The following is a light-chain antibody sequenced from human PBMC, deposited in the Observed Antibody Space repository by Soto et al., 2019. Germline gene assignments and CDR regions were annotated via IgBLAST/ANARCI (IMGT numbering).Light chain of an antibody. CDR1: QSISSSY. Sequence: EIVLTQSPGPLSFSPGEIATLSCRASQSISSSYLAWYQQKPGQAPRRLIYAASSRATGITDRFSGSGSGTDFTLTISRLEPEDFAVYYCQQYGSSSYSFGQGTQWEIK. CDR3: QQYGSSSYS. V-gene: IGKV3-20*01. CDR2: AAS. J-gene: IGKJ2*01.